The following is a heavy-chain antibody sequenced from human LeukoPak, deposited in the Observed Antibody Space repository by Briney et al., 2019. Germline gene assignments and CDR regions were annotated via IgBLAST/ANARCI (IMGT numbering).Heavy chain of an antibody. J-gene: IGHJ4*02. Sequence: PGGSLRLSCAASGITFSSYAMSWVRQAPGKGLEWVSGISTGGDSTYYADSVKGRFTISRDNSKNTLYLQMNSLGAEDTAVYCCAKDPSGLDYLDYWGQGTLVTVSA. CDR1: GITFSSYA. CDR2: ISTGGDST. V-gene: IGHV3-23*01. CDR3: AKDPSGLDYLDY.